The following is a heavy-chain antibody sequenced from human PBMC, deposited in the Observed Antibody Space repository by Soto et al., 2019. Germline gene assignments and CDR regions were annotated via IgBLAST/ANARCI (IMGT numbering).Heavy chain of an antibody. CDR1: GGSISSYY. CDR2: IYYSGGS. D-gene: IGHD1-26*01. CDR3: AVSSGTYARFDY. J-gene: IGHJ4*02. V-gene: IGHV4-59*01. Sequence: SETLSLTCTVSGGSISSYYWSWIRQPPGKGLEWIGYIYYSGGSNYNPSLKSRVTLSLDASKRQLSLNLSSVTAADGAVYYCAVSSGTYARFDYWGQGTLVTVSS.